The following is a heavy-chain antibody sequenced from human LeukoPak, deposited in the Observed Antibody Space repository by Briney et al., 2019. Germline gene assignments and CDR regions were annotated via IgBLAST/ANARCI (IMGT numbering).Heavy chain of an antibody. Sequence: GGSLRLSCAASGFTFSNVYMSWVRQAPGKGLEWVGRIKSKADGGTADYAAPVTGRFTISRDDSRNTVYLQMSSLKIEDTGVYYCLTTRWARGTLVTVSS. CDR1: GFTFSNVY. V-gene: IGHV3-15*01. J-gene: IGHJ4*02. CDR3: LTTR. CDR2: IKSKADGGTA.